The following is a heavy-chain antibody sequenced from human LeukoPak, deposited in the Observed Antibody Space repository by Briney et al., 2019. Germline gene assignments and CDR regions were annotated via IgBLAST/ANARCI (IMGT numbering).Heavy chain of an antibody. Sequence: QASETLSLTCTVSGGSISSYYWSWIRQPPGKGLEWIGYIYYSGSTNYNPSLKSRVTISVDTSKNQFSLKLSSVTAADTAVYYCARTNWACFDYWGQGTLVTVSS. V-gene: IGHV4-59*08. D-gene: IGHD7-27*01. CDR2: IYYSGST. CDR3: ARTNWACFDY. J-gene: IGHJ4*02. CDR1: GGSISSYY.